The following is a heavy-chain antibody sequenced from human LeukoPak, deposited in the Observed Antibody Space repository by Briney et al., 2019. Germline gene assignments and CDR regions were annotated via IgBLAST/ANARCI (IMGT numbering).Heavy chain of an antibody. D-gene: IGHD5-12*01. CDR1: GYTFTGYY. CDR2: INPNSGGT. CDR3: ARDRSGYGLDDAFDI. J-gene: IGHJ3*02. V-gene: IGHV1-2*04. Sequence: GASVKVSCKASGYTFTGYYMHWVRQAPGQGLEWMGWINPNSGGTNYAQKFQGWVTMTRGTSISTAYMELSRLRSDDTAVYYCARDRSGYGLDDAFDIWGQGTMVTVSS.